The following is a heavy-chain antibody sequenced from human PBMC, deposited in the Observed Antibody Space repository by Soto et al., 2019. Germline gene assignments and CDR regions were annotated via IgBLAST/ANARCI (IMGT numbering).Heavy chain of an antibody. CDR1: RFTFGGSA. D-gene: IGHD2-21*02. Sequence: GGSLRLSCSASRFTFGGSAMSWVRQAPGKGLEWVSGITGNAANTVYADSVKGRFTISRDNSKNALYLQLNSLRAEDTAVYFCAKAARDCGGDCYSSYFDSWGQGALVTVSS. V-gene: IGHV3-23*01. CDR3: AKAARDCGGDCYSSYFDS. J-gene: IGHJ4*02. CDR2: ITGNAANT.